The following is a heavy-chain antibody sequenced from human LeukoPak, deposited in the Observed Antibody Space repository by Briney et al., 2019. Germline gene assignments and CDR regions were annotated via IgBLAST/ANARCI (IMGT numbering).Heavy chain of an antibody. D-gene: IGHD3-22*01. Sequence: ASVNVSCKASGYTFTSYGISWVRQAPGQGLEWMGWISAYNGNTNYAQKLQGRVTMTTDTSTSTAYMELRSLRSDDTAVYYCARDRAYDSSGYYFDYWGQGTLVTVSS. J-gene: IGHJ4*02. CDR1: GYTFTSYG. V-gene: IGHV1-18*01. CDR2: ISAYNGNT. CDR3: ARDRAYDSSGYYFDY.